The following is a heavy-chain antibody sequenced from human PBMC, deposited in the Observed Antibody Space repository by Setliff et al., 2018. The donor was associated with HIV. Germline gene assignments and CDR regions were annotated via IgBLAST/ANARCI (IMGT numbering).Heavy chain of an antibody. CDR1: GYTLSTNA. V-gene: IGHV1-3*01. J-gene: IGHJ4*02. Sequence: ASVKVSCKASGYTLSTNAIHWVRQAPGQRLEWMGYINAGDDNTRYSQKFQGRVTITRDTSANTAYMELSSLRSEDTAVYYCARGSCGGCYLSDYWGQGTLVTVSS. D-gene: IGHD2-15*01. CDR2: INAGDDNT. CDR3: ARGSCGGCYLSDY.